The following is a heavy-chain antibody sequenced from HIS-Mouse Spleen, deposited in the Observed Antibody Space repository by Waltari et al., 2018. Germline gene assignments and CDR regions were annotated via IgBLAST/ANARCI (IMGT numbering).Heavy chain of an antibody. V-gene: IGHV3-66*03. CDR3: AKASSGWLDY. D-gene: IGHD6-19*01. CDR1: GLPVSSNY. Sequence: EVQLVESGRGLIQPGGSVRLSCAASGLPVSSNYMSWVRQAPGKGLEWVSVIYSGGSTYYADSVKGRFTISRDNSKNTLYLQMNSLRAEDTAVYYCAKASSGWLDYWGQGTLVTVSS. CDR2: IYSGGST. J-gene: IGHJ4*02.